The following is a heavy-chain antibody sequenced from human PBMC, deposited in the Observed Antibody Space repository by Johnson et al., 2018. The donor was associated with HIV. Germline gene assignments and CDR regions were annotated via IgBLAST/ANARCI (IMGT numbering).Heavy chain of an antibody. CDR3: AKRYSGSLRDAFDI. D-gene: IGHD1-26*01. Sequence: QEKLVESGGGVVQPGRSLRLSCAASGFTFSTYTMHWVRQAPGKGLEWVAVISYDGSNKYYADSVKGRFTISRDNSKNTLYLQMNSLRAEDTAVYYCAKRYSGSLRDAFDIWGQGTMVTVSS. V-gene: IGHV3-30*18. CDR2: ISYDGSNK. J-gene: IGHJ3*02. CDR1: GFTFSTYT.